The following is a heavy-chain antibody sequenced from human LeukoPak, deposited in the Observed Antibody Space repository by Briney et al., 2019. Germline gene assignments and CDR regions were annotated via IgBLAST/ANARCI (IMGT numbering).Heavy chain of an antibody. D-gene: IGHD3-10*01. CDR1: GGSFSGYY. Sequence: SETLSLTCAVYGGSFSGYYWSWIRQPPGKGLEWIGEINHSGSTNYNPSLKSRVTISVDTSKNQFSLKLSSVTAANTAVYYCARGYYGSGSYHWFDPWGQGTLVTVSS. J-gene: IGHJ5*02. CDR2: INHSGST. CDR3: ARGYYGSGSYHWFDP. V-gene: IGHV4-34*01.